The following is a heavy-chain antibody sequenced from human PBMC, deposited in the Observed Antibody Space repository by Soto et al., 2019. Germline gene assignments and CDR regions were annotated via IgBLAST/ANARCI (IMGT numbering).Heavy chain of an antibody. CDR2: ISWNSATI. D-gene: IGHD3-3*01. CDR3: AKGKEGSGYLDAYDI. CDR1: VFTFDDYA. V-gene: IGHV3-9*01. Sequence: EVQLVESGGGLVQPGGSLRLSCAASVFTFDDYAMLWVRQAPRKGLEWVSGISWNSATIGYADSLKGRFTISRDNDKKSLYLQMNSLRAEDTALYYCAKGKEGSGYLDAYDIWGQGTIVTLSS. J-gene: IGHJ3*02.